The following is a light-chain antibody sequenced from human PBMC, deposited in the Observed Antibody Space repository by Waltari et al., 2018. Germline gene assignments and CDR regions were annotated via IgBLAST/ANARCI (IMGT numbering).Light chain of an antibody. CDR2: DDY. V-gene: IGLV6-57*01. Sequence: FMLTQPHSVSESPGKTVTISCTRTRGSIDSNYVQWYQQRPGRSPTTVIYDDYQRPSGVPTRFSDSIDRASNSASLTIAGLTTEDEADYYCLSFDNTLWVFGGGTKLTVL. CDR1: RGSIDSNY. CDR3: LSFDNTLWV. J-gene: IGLJ3*02.